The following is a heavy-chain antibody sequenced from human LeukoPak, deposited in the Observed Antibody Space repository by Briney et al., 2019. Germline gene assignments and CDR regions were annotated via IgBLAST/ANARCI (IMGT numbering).Heavy chain of an antibody. Sequence: SETLSLTCAVSGYSISIGYYWGWIRQPPGKGLEWIGSIYHSGSTYYNPSLKSRVTISVDTSKNQFPLKLSSVTAADTAVYYCAVLFTIFGVVSSDAFDIWGQGTMVTVSS. J-gene: IGHJ3*02. CDR3: AVLFTIFGVVSSDAFDI. D-gene: IGHD3-3*01. CDR2: IYHSGST. V-gene: IGHV4-38-2*01. CDR1: GYSISIGYY.